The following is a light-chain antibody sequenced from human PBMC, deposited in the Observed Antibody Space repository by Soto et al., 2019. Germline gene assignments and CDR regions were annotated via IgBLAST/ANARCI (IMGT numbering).Light chain of an antibody. CDR1: QSVASN. V-gene: IGKV3-15*01. CDR2: GTS. J-gene: IGKJ5*01. CDR3: QHYNNWPIT. Sequence: EIVMTQSPAALSMPPGESVTLSCRSSQSVASNLAWYQQKPGQAPRLLIYGTSTRATGVPARFSGSGSGTDFTLTISSLQAADFAVYHCQHYNNWPITVGQGTRLEI.